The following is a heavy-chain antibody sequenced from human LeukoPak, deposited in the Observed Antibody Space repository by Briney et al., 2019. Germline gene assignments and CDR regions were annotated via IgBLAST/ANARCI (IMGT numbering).Heavy chain of an antibody. CDR1: GYTFTSYY. V-gene: IGHV1-46*01. CDR2: INPSGGST. Sequence: ASVKVSCKASGYTFTSYYMHWVRQAPGQGLEWMGIINPSGGSTSYAQKFQGRVTMTRDTSTSTVYMELSSLRSDDTAVYYCARYFDNDFWSGYYTSGGDYWGQGTLVTVSS. J-gene: IGHJ4*02. CDR3: ARYFDNDFWSGYYTSGGDY. D-gene: IGHD3-3*01.